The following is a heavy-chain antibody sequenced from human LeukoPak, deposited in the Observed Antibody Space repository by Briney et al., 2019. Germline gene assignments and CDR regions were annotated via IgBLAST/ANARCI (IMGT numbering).Heavy chain of an antibody. Sequence: SETLSLTCAVYGGSFSGYYWSWIRQPPGKGLEWIGEINHSASTNYNPSLKSRVTISVDTSKNQFSLKLSSVTAADTAVYYCARPAIAAADVYWFDPWGQGTLVTVSS. CDR1: GGSFSGYY. CDR3: ARPAIAAADVYWFDP. D-gene: IGHD6-13*01. V-gene: IGHV4-34*01. J-gene: IGHJ5*02. CDR2: INHSAST.